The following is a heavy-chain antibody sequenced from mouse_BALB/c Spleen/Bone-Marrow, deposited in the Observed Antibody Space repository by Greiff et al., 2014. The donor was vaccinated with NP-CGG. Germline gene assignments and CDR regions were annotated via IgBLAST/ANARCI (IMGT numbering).Heavy chain of an antibody. V-gene: IGHV1S29*02. CDR3: ARLGRDY. J-gene: IGHJ2*01. CDR1: GYTFTDYN. CDR2: IYPYNGGT. Sequence: DVQLQEPGPELVKPGASVKISCKASGYTFTDYNMHWVKQSHGKSLEWIGYIYPYNGGTGYNQKFKSKATLTVDNSSSTAYMELRSLTSEDSAVYYCARLGRDYWGQGTTLTVSS. D-gene: IGHD4-1*01.